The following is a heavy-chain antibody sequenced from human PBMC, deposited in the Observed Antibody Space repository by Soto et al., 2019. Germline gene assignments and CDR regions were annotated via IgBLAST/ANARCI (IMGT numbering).Heavy chain of an antibody. D-gene: IGHD6-6*01. CDR1: GFTFSSYW. Sequence: GGSLRLSCAASGFTFSSYWMSWVRQAPGKGLEWVANIKQDGSEKYYVDSVKGRFTISRDNAKNSLYLQMNSLRAEDTAVYYCARDSTLFPSRPLDYWGQGTLVTVSS. V-gene: IGHV3-7*01. J-gene: IGHJ4*02. CDR3: ARDSTLFPSRPLDY. CDR2: IKQDGSEK.